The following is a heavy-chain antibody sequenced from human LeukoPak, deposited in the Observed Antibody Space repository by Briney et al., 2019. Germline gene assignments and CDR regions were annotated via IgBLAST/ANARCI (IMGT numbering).Heavy chain of an antibody. CDR3: ARDYGTFDY. J-gene: IGHJ4*02. CDR2: IKQDGSEK. D-gene: IGHD4-17*01. Sequence: SWIRQAPGKGLEWVANIKQDGSEKYYVDSVKGRFAISRDNAKNSLYLQMNSLRAEDTAVYYCARDYGTFDYWGQGTLVTVSS. V-gene: IGHV3-7*03.